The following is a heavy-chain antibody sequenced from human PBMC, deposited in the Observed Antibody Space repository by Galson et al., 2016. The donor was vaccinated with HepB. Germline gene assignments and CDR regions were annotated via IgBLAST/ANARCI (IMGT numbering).Heavy chain of an antibody. CDR2: ISTGGTTL. V-gene: IGHV3-48*04. J-gene: IGHJ2*01. CDR3: ARDPYCGGDCNSPRYFDL. D-gene: IGHD2-21*02. Sequence: SLRLSCAASGFTFSLYSMYWVRQAPGKGLDWVSYISTGGTTLYHADSVKGRFTISRDNAKNLLYLQMNSLRVEDTAVYYCARDPYCGGDCNSPRYFDLWGRGTLVTVSS. CDR1: GFTFSLYS.